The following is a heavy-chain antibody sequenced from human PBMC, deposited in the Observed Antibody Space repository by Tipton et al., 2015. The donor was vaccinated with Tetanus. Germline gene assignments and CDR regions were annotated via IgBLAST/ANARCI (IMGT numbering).Heavy chain of an antibody. CDR3: AKEGDILTGYLFDY. CDR1: GFTFSSYG. V-gene: IGHV3-30*18. Sequence: QLVQSGGGVVQPGRSLRLSCAASGFTFSSYGMHWVRQAPGKGLKWVAVISYDGSNKYYADSVKGRFTISRDNSKNTLYLQMNSLRAEDTAVYYCAKEGDILTGYLFDYWGQGPLVTVSS. CDR2: ISYDGSNK. D-gene: IGHD3-9*01. J-gene: IGHJ4*02.